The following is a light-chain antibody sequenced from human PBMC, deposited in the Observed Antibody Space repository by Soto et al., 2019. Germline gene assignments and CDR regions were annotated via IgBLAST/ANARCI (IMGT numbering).Light chain of an antibody. J-gene: IGLJ2*01. Sequence: QSVLTQPHSASGTPGQRVTISCSGSSSNIGSSYVYWYRQLPGTAPKLLMYRDNQRPSGVPDRFSGSKSGTSASRAISGLRSEDEADYYCATWDDSLSVVVFGGGTKLTVL. V-gene: IGLV1-47*01. CDR2: RDN. CDR3: ATWDDSLSVVV. CDR1: SSNIGSSY.